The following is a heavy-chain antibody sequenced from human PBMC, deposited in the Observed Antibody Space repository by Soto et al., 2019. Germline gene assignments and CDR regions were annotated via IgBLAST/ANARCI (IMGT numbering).Heavy chain of an antibody. CDR3: ARWEYSSSWHAWFDP. J-gene: IGHJ5*02. Sequence: SQTLSLTCAISGDSVSSNSAAWNWIRQSPSRGLEWLGRTYYRSKWYNDYAVSVKSRITINPDTSKNQFSLHLSSVTPEDTAVYYCARWEYSSSWHAWFDPWGQGTLVTVSS. CDR2: TYYRSKWYN. D-gene: IGHD6-13*01. V-gene: IGHV6-1*01. CDR1: GDSVSSNSAA.